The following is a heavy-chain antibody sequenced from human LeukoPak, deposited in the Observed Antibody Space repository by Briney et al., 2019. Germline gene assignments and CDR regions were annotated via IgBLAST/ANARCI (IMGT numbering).Heavy chain of an antibody. CDR3: AKPYNPGSGSYDY. CDR1: GFTFSSYD. Sequence: GGSLRLSCAAPGFTFSSYDMSWVRQAPGKGLEWVSVISSSGGIIYYADSVRGRFTISRDNSKNTLYLQMNSLRAEDTAVYYCAKPYNPGSGSYDYWGQGTLVTVSS. V-gene: IGHV3-23*01. D-gene: IGHD3-10*01. J-gene: IGHJ4*02. CDR2: ISSSGGII.